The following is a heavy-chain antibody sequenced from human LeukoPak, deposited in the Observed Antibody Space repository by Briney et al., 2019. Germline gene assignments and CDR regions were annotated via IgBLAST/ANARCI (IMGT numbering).Heavy chain of an antibody. CDR3: TTGAQYDFWSGYYSQVVGDY. CDR2: IKSKTDGGTT. V-gene: IGHV3-15*01. Sequence: GGSLRLSCAASGFTFSNAWMSWVRQAPGKGLEWVGRIKSKTDGGTTDYAAPVKGRFTISRDNSKNTLYLQMNSLKTEDTAVYYCTTGAQYDFWSGYYSQVVGDYWGQGTLVTVSS. D-gene: IGHD3-3*01. CDR1: GFTFSNAW. J-gene: IGHJ4*02.